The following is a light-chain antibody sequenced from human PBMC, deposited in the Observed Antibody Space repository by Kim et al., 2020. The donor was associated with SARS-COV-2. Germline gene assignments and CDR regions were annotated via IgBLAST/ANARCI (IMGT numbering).Light chain of an antibody. CDR3: QHHTSWPLS. CDR2: AVS. CDR1: RGVGKY. Sequence: SLSPGESATLSCRAMRGVGKYLAWHQPKPGQPPRLLIYAVSSRATGIPARFSGSGSGTDFTLPNSSLEPEDFAVYYCQHHTSWPLSFGGGTRVEI. V-gene: IGKV3-11*01. J-gene: IGKJ4*01.